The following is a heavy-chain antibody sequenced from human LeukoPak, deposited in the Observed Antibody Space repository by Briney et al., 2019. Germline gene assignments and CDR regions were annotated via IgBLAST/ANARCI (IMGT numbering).Heavy chain of an antibody. CDR2: IYYSGST. V-gene: IGHV4-59*01. Sequence: SETLSLTCTVSGGSISSYYWSWIRQPPGKGLVWIGYIYYSGSTNYNPSLKSRVTISVDTSKNQFSLKLNSVTAADTAVYYCARVRPTALAAAGPVDYWGQGTLVTVSS. J-gene: IGHJ4*02. CDR3: ARVRPTALAAAGPVDY. CDR1: GGSISSYY. D-gene: IGHD6-13*01.